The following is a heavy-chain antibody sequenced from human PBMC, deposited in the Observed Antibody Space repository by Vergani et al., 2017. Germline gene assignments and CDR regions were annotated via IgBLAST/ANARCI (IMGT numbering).Heavy chain of an antibody. CDR2: ISSSGSTI. CDR1: GFTFSSYG. J-gene: IGHJ6*02. Sequence: VQLVESGGGVVQPGRSLRLSCAASGFTFSSYGMHWVRQAPGKGLEWVSYISSSGSTIYYADSVKGRFTISRDNAKNSLYLQMNSLRAEDTAVYYCARDQTNMVRGVIITRYYYGMDVWGQGTTVTVSS. D-gene: IGHD3-10*01. V-gene: IGHV3-48*04. CDR3: ARDQTNMVRGVIITRYYYGMDV.